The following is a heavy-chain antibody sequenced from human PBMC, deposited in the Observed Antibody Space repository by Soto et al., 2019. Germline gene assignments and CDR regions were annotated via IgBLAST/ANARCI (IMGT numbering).Heavy chain of an antibody. Sequence: QVHLLESGPGLVKPSQTLSLTCSVSGDSISTVDYFWAWIRQPPGQALEYIGYIYKSTTTYYNPSFESRVAISLDTSKSQVSLNVTSVNAADTAVYFCARGRYCLTGRCFPNWFDSWGQGTLVTVSS. V-gene: IGHV4-30-4*01. D-gene: IGHD2-15*01. CDR1: GDSISTVDYF. CDR3: ARGRYCLTGRCFPNWFDS. J-gene: IGHJ5*01. CDR2: IYKSTTT.